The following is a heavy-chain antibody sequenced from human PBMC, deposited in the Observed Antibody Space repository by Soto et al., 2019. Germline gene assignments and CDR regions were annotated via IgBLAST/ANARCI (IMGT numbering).Heavy chain of an antibody. V-gene: IGHV3-48*03. J-gene: IGHJ5*02. D-gene: IGHD2-2*01. Sequence: GGSLRLSCAASGFSFSSYEMNWVRQAPGKGLEWVSYISSSGNTIYYTDSVKGRFTISRDNAKNSLYLQMNSLGAEDTAVYYCERKFLYCSSKRCYGRGFDTWGQGTLVTVSS. CDR1: GFSFSSYE. CDR2: ISSSGNTI. CDR3: ERKFLYCSSKRCYGRGFDT.